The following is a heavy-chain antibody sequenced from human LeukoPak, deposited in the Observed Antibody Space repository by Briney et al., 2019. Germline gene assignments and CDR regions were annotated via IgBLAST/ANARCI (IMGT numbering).Heavy chain of an antibody. CDR3: ARSLIIVSSRESYYFDY. CDR2: ISSSSSTI. J-gene: IGHJ4*02. D-gene: IGHD2-21*01. Sequence: GGSLRLSCAASGFTFSSDSMNWVRQAPGKGLECVSYISSSSSTIYYADSVKGRFTISRDNAKNSLYLQMNSLRAEDTAVYYCARSLIIVSSRESYYFDYWGQGTLVTVSS. CDR1: GFTFSSDS. V-gene: IGHV3-48*01.